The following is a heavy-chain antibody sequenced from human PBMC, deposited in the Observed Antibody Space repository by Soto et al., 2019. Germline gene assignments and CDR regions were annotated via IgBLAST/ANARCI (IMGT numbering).Heavy chain of an antibody. CDR3: ASSPVTASDWYFDL. V-gene: IGHV4-39*01. CDR1: GGSISSSSYY. D-gene: IGHD2-21*02. Sequence: QLQLQESGPGLVKPSETLSLTCTVSGGSISSSSYYWGWIRQPPGKGLEWIGSIYYSGSTYYNPSLKSRVTISVDTSKNQFSLKLSSVTAADTAVYYCASSPVTASDWYFDLWGRGTLVTVSS. J-gene: IGHJ2*01. CDR2: IYYSGST.